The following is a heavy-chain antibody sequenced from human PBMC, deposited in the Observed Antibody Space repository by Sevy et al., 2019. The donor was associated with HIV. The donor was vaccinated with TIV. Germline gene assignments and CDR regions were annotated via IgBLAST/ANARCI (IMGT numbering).Heavy chain of an antibody. CDR1: GYSISSGYY. Sequence: SESLSLTCAVSGYSISSGYYWAWIRQPPGKGLEWIGSLYHTWNTYNPSLKSRVTISVDTSKNHFSLNLSSVTAADTAVYFWARGGYYDTSGYISSYFDYWGQGILVTVSS. CDR3: ARGGYYDTSGYISSYFDY. D-gene: IGHD3-22*01. V-gene: IGHV4-38-2*01. CDR2: LYHTWNT. J-gene: IGHJ4*02.